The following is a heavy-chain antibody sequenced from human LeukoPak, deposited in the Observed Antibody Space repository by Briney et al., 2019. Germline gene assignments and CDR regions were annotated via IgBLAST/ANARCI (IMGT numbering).Heavy chain of an antibody. CDR3: AREVGMVRNYYYGMDV. CDR2: ISYDGSNK. CDR1: GFTFSSYA. V-gene: IGHV3-30*04. Sequence: EGSLRLSCAASGFTFSSYAMHWVRQAPGKGLEWVAVISYDGSNKYYADSVKGRFTISRDNSKNALYLQMNSLRAEDTAVYYCAREVGMVRNYYYGMDVWGQGTTVTVSS. D-gene: IGHD3-10*01. J-gene: IGHJ6*02.